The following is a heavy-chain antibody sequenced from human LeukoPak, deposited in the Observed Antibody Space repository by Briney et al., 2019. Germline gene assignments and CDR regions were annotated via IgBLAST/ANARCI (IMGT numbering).Heavy chain of an antibody. V-gene: IGHV4-59*01. CDR1: GGSISNYY. CDR2: IYYSGST. Sequence: SETLSLTCTVSGGSISNYYWSWIRQPPGKGLEWIGYIYYSGSTNYNPSLKSRVTISVDTSKNQFSLKLSSVTAADTAVYYCARQEGLYSSDWYGELDYWGQGTLVTVSS. J-gene: IGHJ4*02. CDR3: ARQEGLYSSDWYGELDY. D-gene: IGHD6-19*01.